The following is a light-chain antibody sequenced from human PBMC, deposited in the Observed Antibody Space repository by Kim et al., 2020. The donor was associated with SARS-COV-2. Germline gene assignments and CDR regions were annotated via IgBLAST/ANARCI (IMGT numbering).Light chain of an antibody. Sequence: DSYNYVSWYQQHPGKAPKVIIYAVSQRPSGISGRFSGSKSGNTASLTISGLQAEDEAVYYCSSYTTTFLFGGGTQLTVL. J-gene: IGLJ2*01. CDR1: DSYNY. CDR3: SSYTTTFL. V-gene: IGLV2-14*03. CDR2: AVS.